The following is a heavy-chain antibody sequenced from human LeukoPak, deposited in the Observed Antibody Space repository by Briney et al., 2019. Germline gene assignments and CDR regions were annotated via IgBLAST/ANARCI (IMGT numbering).Heavy chain of an antibody. Sequence: ASVKVSCKASGYTFTSYALHWVRQAPGQGLEWMGWINAGNGNTKYSKKFQGRVTITRDTSARTAYMELSSLRSEDTAVYYCAREIFGSSRPSEYWGQGTLVTVSS. CDR3: AREIFGSSRPSEY. J-gene: IGHJ4*02. CDR2: INAGNGNT. D-gene: IGHD2-2*01. CDR1: GYTFTSYA. V-gene: IGHV1-3*01.